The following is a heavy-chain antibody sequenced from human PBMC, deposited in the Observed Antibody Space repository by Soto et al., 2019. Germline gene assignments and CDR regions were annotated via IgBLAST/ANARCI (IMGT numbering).Heavy chain of an antibody. J-gene: IGHJ3*02. V-gene: IGHV1-69*13. CDR1: GGTFSSYA. D-gene: IGHD5-18*01. CDR3: ARDGSYGPGARPI. Sequence: ASVKVSCKASGGTFSSYAISWVRQAPGQGLEWMGGIIPMSGTANYAQKFQGRVTITADESTSTAYMELSSLRSEDTAVYYCARDGSYGPGARPIWCQGTRVTV. CDR2: IIPMSGTA.